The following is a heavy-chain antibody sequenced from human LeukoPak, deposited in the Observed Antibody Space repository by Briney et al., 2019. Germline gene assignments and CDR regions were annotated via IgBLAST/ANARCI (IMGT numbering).Heavy chain of an antibody. CDR1: SGSISSDY. J-gene: IGHJ6*02. CDR3: ARERDGMDV. CDR2: IYYIGST. Sequence: SETLSLTCSVSSGSISSDYWSCIRQPPGKGLEWIGYIYYIGSTNYNPSLKSRVTISIDTSEKQFSLKLNSVTAADTAVYYCARERDGMDVWGQGTTVTVSS. V-gene: IGHV4-59*01.